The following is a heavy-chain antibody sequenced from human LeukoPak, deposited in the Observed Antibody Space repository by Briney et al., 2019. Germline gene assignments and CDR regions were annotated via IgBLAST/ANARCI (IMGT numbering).Heavy chain of an antibody. Sequence: GGSLRLSCAASGFTFDDYGMSWVRQAPGKGLEWVSGINWNGGSTSYADSVKGRFTISRDNAKNSLYLQMNSLRAEDTALYYCAREGSSSLVPYFDYWGQGTLVTVSS. CDR2: INWNGGST. V-gene: IGHV3-20*04. CDR3: AREGSSSLVPYFDY. CDR1: GFTFDDYG. D-gene: IGHD6-6*01. J-gene: IGHJ4*02.